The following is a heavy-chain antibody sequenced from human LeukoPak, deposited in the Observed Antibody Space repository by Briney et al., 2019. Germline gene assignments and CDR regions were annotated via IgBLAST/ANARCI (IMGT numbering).Heavy chain of an antibody. Sequence: SVKVSCKASGGTFSSYAISWVRQAPGQGLEWMGKIIPIFGTANYAQKFQGRVTITTDESTSTAYMELSSLRSEDTAVYYCARSRKTTVTTNPFDYWGQGTLVTVSS. CDR3: ARSRKTTVTTNPFDY. CDR1: GGTFSSYA. CDR2: IIPIFGTA. J-gene: IGHJ4*02. V-gene: IGHV1-69*05. D-gene: IGHD4-17*01.